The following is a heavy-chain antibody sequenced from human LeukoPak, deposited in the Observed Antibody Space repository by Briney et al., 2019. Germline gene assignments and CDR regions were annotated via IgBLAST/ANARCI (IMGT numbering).Heavy chain of an antibody. J-gene: IGHJ6*03. CDR3: ARAGGYSGSYYYYYYYMDV. V-gene: IGHV1-18*01. D-gene: IGHD1-26*01. CDR1: GYTFTSYG. Sequence: GASVKVSCKASGYTFTSYGISWVRQAPGQGLEWMGWISAYNGNTNYAQKLQGRVTMTTDTSTSTAYMELRSLRSDDTAVYYCARAGGYSGSYYYYYYYMDVWGKGTTVTVSS. CDR2: ISAYNGNT.